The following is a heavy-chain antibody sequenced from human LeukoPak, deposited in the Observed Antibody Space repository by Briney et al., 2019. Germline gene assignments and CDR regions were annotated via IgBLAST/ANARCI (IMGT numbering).Heavy chain of an antibody. D-gene: IGHD6-19*01. V-gene: IGHV3-7*04. CDR1: GFTFSSYW. CDR3: AKEDSSGWSYFDY. Sequence: PGGSPRLSCAASGFTFSSYWMSWVRQAPGKGLEWVANIKQDGSEKYYADSVKGRFTISRDNSKNTLYLQMNSLRAEDTAVYYCAKEDSSGWSYFDYWGQGTLVTVSS. CDR2: IKQDGSEK. J-gene: IGHJ4*02.